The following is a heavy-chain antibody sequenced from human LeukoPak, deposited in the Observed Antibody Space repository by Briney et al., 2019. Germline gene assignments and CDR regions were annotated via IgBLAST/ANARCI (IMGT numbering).Heavy chain of an antibody. Sequence: SETLSLTCTVSDASISSYYWSWIRQPPGKGLEWIGYIYYSGSTNYNPSLKSRVTISVDTSENQFSLKLSSVTAADTAVYYCARGGGQWLVQRFDYWGQGTLVTVSS. V-gene: IGHV4-59*12. CDR2: IYYSGST. D-gene: IGHD6-19*01. CDR1: DASISSYY. CDR3: ARGGGQWLVQRFDY. J-gene: IGHJ4*02.